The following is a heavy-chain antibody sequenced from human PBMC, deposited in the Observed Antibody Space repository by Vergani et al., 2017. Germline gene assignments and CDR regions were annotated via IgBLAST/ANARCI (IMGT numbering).Heavy chain of an antibody. CDR1: GYTFTGYY. Sequence: QVQLVQSGAEVKKPGASVKVSCKASGYTFTGYYMHWVRQAPGQGLEWMGWINPNSGGTNYAQKFQGWVTMTRDTSISTAYMELSRLRSDDTAVYYCAGGQIVVVPAAMLSTNYYYXMDVWGKGTTVTVSS. CDR3: AGGQIVVVPAAMLSTNYYYXMDV. CDR2: INPNSGGT. D-gene: IGHD2-2*01. V-gene: IGHV1-2*04. J-gene: IGHJ6*03.